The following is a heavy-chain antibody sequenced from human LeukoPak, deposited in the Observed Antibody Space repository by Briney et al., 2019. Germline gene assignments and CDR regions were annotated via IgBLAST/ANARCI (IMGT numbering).Heavy chain of an antibody. CDR3: ARWWVGYCSGGSCYQPFDP. Sequence: SETLSLTCTVSGGSISSYYWRWIRQPPGKGLEWIGSIYHSGSTYYNPSLKSRVTISVDTSKNQFSLKLSSVTAADTAVYYCARWWVGYCSGGSCYQPFDPWGQGTLVTVSS. J-gene: IGHJ5*02. CDR1: GGSISSYY. V-gene: IGHV4-59*08. D-gene: IGHD2-15*01. CDR2: IYHSGST.